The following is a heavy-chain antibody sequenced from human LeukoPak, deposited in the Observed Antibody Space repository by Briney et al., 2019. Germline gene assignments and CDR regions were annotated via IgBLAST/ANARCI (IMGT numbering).Heavy chain of an antibody. Sequence: ASVKVSCKASGYTFTSYDINWVRQATGQGLEWMGWMNPNSGNTGSAQKFQGRLTMTRNTSISTAYMKLSSLRSEDTAVYYCARRSQAGGTGIGYWGQGTLVTVSS. CDR3: ARRSQAGGTGIGY. J-gene: IGHJ4*02. CDR2: MNPNSGNT. V-gene: IGHV1-8*01. CDR1: GYTFTSYD. D-gene: IGHD6-19*01.